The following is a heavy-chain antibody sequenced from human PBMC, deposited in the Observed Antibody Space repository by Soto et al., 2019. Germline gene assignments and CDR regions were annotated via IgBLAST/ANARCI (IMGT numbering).Heavy chain of an antibody. CDR1: GFTFSSYA. Sequence: GGSLRLSCAASGFTFSSYAMSWVRQAPGKGLEWVSAISGSGGSTYYADSVKGRFTISRDNSKNTLYLQMNSRRAEDTAVYYCANPRYYDFWRRSSPSRPYNVWGQGNTGTVSS. CDR3: ANPRYYDFWRRSSPSRPYNV. CDR2: ISGSGGST. J-gene: IGHJ6*02. V-gene: IGHV3-23*01. D-gene: IGHD3-3*01.